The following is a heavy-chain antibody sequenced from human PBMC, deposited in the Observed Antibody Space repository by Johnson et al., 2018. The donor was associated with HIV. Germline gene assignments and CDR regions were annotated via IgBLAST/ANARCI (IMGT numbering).Heavy chain of an antibody. J-gene: IGHJ3*02. D-gene: IGHD2-15*01. Sequence: QMLLVESGGGVVRPGGSLRLSCAASGFTFSSYGMHWVRPAPGKGLAWVAFIRYDGSNKYYADSVKGRFSISRDNSKNTLYMEINSLRAEDTALYYCAKSGGHCIGGMCYDAFDMWGQGTMVTVSS. CDR1: GFTFSSYG. CDR3: AKSGGHCIGGMCYDAFDM. CDR2: IRYDGSNK. V-gene: IGHV3-30*02.